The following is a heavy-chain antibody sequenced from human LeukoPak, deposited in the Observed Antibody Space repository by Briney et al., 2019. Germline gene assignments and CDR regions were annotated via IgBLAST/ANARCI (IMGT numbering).Heavy chain of an antibody. J-gene: IGHJ5*02. V-gene: IGHV4-34*01. CDR3: ARDYYDSKGFYNWFDP. D-gene: IGHD3-22*01. Sequence: TSETLSLTCAVYGGSFSGYYWSWIRQPPGKGLEWIGEINHSGSTNYNPSLKSRVTISVDTSKNQFSLKLSSVTAADTAVYYCARDYYDSKGFYNWFDPWGQGTLVTVSS. CDR1: GGSFSGYY. CDR2: INHSGST.